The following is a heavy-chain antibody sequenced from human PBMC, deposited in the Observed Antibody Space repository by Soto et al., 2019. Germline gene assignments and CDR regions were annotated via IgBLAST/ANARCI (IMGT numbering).Heavy chain of an antibody. V-gene: IGHV2-5*02. J-gene: IGHJ5*02. Sequence: QITLKESGPTLVKPTQTLTLTCTFSGFSLSTIGVGVGWIRQPPGKALEWLAYIYWDDDKRYSSSLKSRLTITKDTSKNQVVLTMTNMDPADTATYQCAHKRYLHAFDPWGQGTLVTVSS. CDR3: AHKRYLHAFDP. CDR2: IYWDDDK. CDR1: GFSLSTIGVG. D-gene: IGHD3-9*01.